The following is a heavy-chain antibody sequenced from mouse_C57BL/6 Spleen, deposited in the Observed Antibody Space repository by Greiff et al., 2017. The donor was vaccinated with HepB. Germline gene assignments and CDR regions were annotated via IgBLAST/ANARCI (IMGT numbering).Heavy chain of an antibody. CDR1: GYAFSSSW. J-gene: IGHJ3*01. V-gene: IGHV1-82*01. D-gene: IGHD3-2*02. Sequence: VQLQQSGPELVKPGASVKISCKASGYAFSSSWMNWVKQRPGKGLEWIGRIYPGDGDTNYNGKFKGKATLTADKSSSTAYMQLSSLTSEDSAVYFCARKDLDSSGYWFAYWGQGTLVTVSA. CDR3: ARKDLDSSGYWFAY. CDR2: IYPGDGDT.